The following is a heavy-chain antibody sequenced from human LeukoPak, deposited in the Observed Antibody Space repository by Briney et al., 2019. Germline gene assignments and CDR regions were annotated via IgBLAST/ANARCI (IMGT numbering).Heavy chain of an antibody. Sequence: ASVTVSCKASGYTFTVYYMHWVRQAPGQGLEWMGWINPNSGGTNYAQKFQGWVIMTRDTSISTAYMELSRLRSDDTAVYYCARGTAGYSSSWYWFDPRGQGTLVTVSS. D-gene: IGHD6-13*01. CDR3: ARGTAGYSSSWYWFDP. J-gene: IGHJ5*02. CDR1: GYTFTVYY. V-gene: IGHV1-2*04. CDR2: INPNSGGT.